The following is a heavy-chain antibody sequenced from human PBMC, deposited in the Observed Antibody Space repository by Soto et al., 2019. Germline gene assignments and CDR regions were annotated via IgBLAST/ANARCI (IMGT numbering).Heavy chain of an antibody. Sequence: PSETLSLTCAVYGGSFSGYYWSWIRQPPGKGLEWIGEINHSGSTNYNPSLKSRVTISVDTSKNQFSLKLSSVTAADTAVYYCAGSVYYSNDYWGQGTLVTVSS. CDR1: GGSFSGYY. V-gene: IGHV4-34*01. J-gene: IGHJ4*02. CDR2: INHSGST. CDR3: AGSVYYSNDY. D-gene: IGHD2-21*01.